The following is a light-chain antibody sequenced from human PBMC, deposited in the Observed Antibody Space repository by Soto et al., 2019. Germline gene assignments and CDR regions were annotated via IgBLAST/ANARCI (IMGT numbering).Light chain of an antibody. CDR2: EVS. CDR3: CSYAGSSTRVV. V-gene: IGLV2-23*02. CDR1: SSDVGSYNL. Sequence: QSALTQPASVSGSPGQSITISCTGTSSDVGSYNLVSWYQQHPGKAPKLMIYEVSKRPSGVSNRFSGSKSGNTASLTISGLQAEDEADYYCCSYAGSSTRVVFGGWTKLTVL. J-gene: IGLJ2*01.